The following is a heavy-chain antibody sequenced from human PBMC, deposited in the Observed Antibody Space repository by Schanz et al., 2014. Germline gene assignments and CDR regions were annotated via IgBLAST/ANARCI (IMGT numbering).Heavy chain of an antibody. CDR2: ISDSGTYT. V-gene: IGHV3-11*05. J-gene: IGHJ3*02. CDR3: ARKMKLGVYGGKGHDSLDI. CDR1: GFVFGDYY. Sequence: VQLVESGGGLVQPGGSLRLSCAASGFVFGDYYMTWIRQAPGKGLEWLSYISDSGTYTNYADSVKGRFTISRDNSKNSLYLQMNSLRAEDTAVYYCARKMKLGVYGGKGHDSLDIWGRGTMVTVSS. D-gene: IGHD4-17*01.